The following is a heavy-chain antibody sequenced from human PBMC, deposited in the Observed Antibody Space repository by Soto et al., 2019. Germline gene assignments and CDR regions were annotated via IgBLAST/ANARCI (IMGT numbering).Heavy chain of an antibody. D-gene: IGHD6-13*01. V-gene: IGHV3-43D*04. J-gene: IGHJ4*02. CDR2: ISWDGGST. CDR3: AKDTAAAGILGFDY. Sequence: DVQLVESGGGVVQPGGSLRLSCAASGFTFDDYAMHWVRQAPGKGLEWVSLISWDGGSTYYADSVKGRFTISRDNSKNSLYLQMDSLRAEDTALYYCAKDTAAAGILGFDYWGQGTLVTVSS. CDR1: GFTFDDYA.